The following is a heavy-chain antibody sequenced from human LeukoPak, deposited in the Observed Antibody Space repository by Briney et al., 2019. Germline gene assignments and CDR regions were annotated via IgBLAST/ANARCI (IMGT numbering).Heavy chain of an antibody. V-gene: IGHV4-38-2*02. D-gene: IGHD6-13*01. J-gene: IGHJ5*02. Sequence: PSETLSLTCTVSGYSICSGYYWGWIRQSPGKGLEWIASFYNSGSTYYTPSLKSRVTISVDTSKNQFSLKLSSVTAADTAVYYCARECRSSWYFNWFDPWGQGTLVTVSS. CDR2: FYNSGST. CDR1: GYSICSGYY. CDR3: ARECRSSWYFNWFDP.